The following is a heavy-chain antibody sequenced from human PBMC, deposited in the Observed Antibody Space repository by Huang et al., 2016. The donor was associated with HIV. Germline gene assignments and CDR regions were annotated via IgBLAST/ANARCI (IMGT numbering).Heavy chain of an antibody. Sequence: QITLKESGPTLVKPTQTLTLTCTFSGFSLTSSGVAVGWIRQPPGKALECLALIYWDNEERIRPSLKTRLTITKDTPKTEVVLTMTNMYPVDTATYYCVHRLRYGKWYVDYWGQGVLVTVSS. J-gene: IGHJ4*02. D-gene: IGHD6-13*01. V-gene: IGHV2-5*02. CDR1: GFSLTSSGVA. CDR2: IYWDNEE. CDR3: VHRLRYGKWYVDY.